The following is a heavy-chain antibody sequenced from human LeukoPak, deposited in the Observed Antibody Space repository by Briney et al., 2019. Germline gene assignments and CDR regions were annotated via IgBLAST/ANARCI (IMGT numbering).Heavy chain of an antibody. J-gene: IGHJ4*02. Sequence: GGSLRLSCAASGFTLSSYWMSWVRQAPGKGLEWVAHIKQDASEKYYVDSVKGRFTISRDNAKNSLYLQMNSLRAEDTAVYYCARVPTTYYDFWSGSNDYWGQGTLVTVSS. CDR3: ARVPTTYYDFWSGSNDY. D-gene: IGHD3-3*01. CDR2: IKQDASEK. CDR1: GFTLSSYW. V-gene: IGHV3-7*01.